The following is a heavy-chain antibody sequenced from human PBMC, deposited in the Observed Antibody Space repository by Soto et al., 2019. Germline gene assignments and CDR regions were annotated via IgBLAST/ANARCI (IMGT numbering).Heavy chain of an antibody. Sequence: GGSLRLSCAASGFTVSNHYMSWVRQAPGKGLEWVSVIYAGGNTYYADSVKGRFTISRDSSKNTLYLQMNSLRAEDSAMYYCARTFSGDYHLGLWGQGTLVTVSS. CDR2: IYAGGNT. D-gene: IGHD1-26*01. V-gene: IGHV3-53*01. CDR1: GFTVSNHY. J-gene: IGHJ4*02. CDR3: ARTFSGDYHLGL.